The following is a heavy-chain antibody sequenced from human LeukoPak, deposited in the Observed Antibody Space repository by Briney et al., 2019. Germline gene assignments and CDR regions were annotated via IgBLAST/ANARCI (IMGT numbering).Heavy chain of an antibody. CDR2: INWNGGST. J-gene: IGHJ5*02. CDR1: GFTFDDYG. Sequence: GGSLRLSCAASGFTFDDYGMSWVRQAPGKGLEWVSGINWNGGSTGYADSVKGRFTISRDNAKNSLYLQMNSLRAEDTALYHCARVLFGGNSNWFDPWGQGTLVTVSS. V-gene: IGHV3-20*01. CDR3: ARVLFGGNSNWFDP. D-gene: IGHD3-10*02.